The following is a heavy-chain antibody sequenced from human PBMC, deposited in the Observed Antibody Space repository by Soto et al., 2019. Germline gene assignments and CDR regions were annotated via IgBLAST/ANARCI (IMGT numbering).Heavy chain of an antibody. CDR1: GFTFSSYA. CDR3: AKVGSDSSTEN. CDR2: ISGNGAIT. J-gene: IGHJ4*02. V-gene: IGHV3-23*01. Sequence: EVQLLESGGGLVQPGVSPRLSCAASGFTFSSYAMNWVRQAPGKGLEWVSVISGNGAITYYADSVRGRFTISRDNSKNTLYLQMNSLRAEDTAIYYCAKVGSDSSTENWGQGTLVTVSS. D-gene: IGHD1-1*01.